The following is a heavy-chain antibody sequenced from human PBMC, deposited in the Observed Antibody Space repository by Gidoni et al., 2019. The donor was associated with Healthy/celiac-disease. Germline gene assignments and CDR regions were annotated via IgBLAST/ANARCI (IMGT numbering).Heavy chain of an antibody. J-gene: IGHJ5*02. V-gene: IGHV3-23*01. CDR3: AKDWALIVVSWWFDP. D-gene: IGHD3-22*01. CDR1: GFTFSSYA. CDR2: LSGSGGSK. Sequence: SCAASGFTFSSYARSWVRQAPGKGLECVSALSGSGGSKYYADSVKGLFTIPRDNSKNMLYLKMNSLRAEYTAVYYCAKDWALIVVSWWFDPWGQGTLVTVSS.